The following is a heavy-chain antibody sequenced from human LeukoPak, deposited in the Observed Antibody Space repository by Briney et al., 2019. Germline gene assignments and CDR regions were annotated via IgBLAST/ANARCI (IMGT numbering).Heavy chain of an antibody. CDR2: IKQDGSEK. J-gene: IGHJ4*02. Sequence: GGSLRLSCAASGFTFSSYWMSWVRQAPGQGLEWVANIKQDGSEKYYVDSVKGRFTISRDNAKNSLYLQMNSLRAEDTAVYYCARDRTIFGVVTFDYWGQGTLVTVSS. D-gene: IGHD3-3*01. CDR3: ARDRTIFGVVTFDY. CDR1: GFTFSSYW. V-gene: IGHV3-7*01.